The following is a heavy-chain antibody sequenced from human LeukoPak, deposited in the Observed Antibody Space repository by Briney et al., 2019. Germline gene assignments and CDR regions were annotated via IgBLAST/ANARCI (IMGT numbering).Heavy chain of an antibody. CDR2: IYYSGST. V-gene: IGHV4-59*01. D-gene: IGHD3-3*01. J-gene: IGHJ5*02. Sequence: PSETLSLTCTVSGGSISSYYWSWIRQPPGKGLEWIGNIYYSGSTNYNSSLKSRVTISIDRSKNQFSLKLNSVTAADTAVYYCARDARRITIFGVVLKSNWFDPWGQGTLVTVSS. CDR3: ARDARRITIFGVVLKSNWFDP. CDR1: GGSISSYY.